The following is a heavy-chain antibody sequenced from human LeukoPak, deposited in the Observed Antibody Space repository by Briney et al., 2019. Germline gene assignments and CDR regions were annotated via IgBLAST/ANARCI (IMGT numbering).Heavy chain of an antibody. Sequence: ASVKVSCKASGGTFSGFAISWVRQAPGQGLEWMGGIIPIFGTANYAQKFQGRVTITTDESTSTAYMELSSLRSEDTAVYYCARAPPDCSSTSCHGGEFDYWGQGTLVTVSS. V-gene: IGHV1-69*05. CDR2: IIPIFGTA. CDR1: GGTFSGFA. J-gene: IGHJ4*02. CDR3: ARAPPDCSSTSCHGGEFDY. D-gene: IGHD2-2*01.